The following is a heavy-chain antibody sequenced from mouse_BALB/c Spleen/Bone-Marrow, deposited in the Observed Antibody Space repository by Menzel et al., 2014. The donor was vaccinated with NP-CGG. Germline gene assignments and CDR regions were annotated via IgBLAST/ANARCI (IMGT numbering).Heavy chain of an antibody. CDR1: GFTFTDCY. CDR2: IRNKANGYTT. Sequence: DVKLQESGGGLVQPGGSLRLSCATSGFTFTDCYMSWVRQPPGKALEWLGFIRNKANGYTTEYSASVKGRFIISRDNSQSILYLQMNTLRAEDSATYYCARDEKVRIYWYFDVWGAGTTVTVSS. J-gene: IGHJ1*01. CDR3: ARDEKVRIYWYFDV. D-gene: IGHD2-14*01. V-gene: IGHV7-3*02.